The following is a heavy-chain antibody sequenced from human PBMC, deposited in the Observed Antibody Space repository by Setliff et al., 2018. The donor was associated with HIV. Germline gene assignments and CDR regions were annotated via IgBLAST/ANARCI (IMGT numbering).Heavy chain of an antibody. Sequence: SETLSLTCTVSGGSISSHYWGWIRQPPGKGLEWIGYIYYSGSSNYNPSLKSRVTISVDTSKNQFSLKLSSVTAADTAVYYCGRCMSVAVPEYWGQGTLVTVSS. CDR2: IYYSGSS. J-gene: IGHJ4*02. CDR3: GRCMSVAVPEY. V-gene: IGHV4-59*08. D-gene: IGHD2-21*01. CDR1: GGSISSHY.